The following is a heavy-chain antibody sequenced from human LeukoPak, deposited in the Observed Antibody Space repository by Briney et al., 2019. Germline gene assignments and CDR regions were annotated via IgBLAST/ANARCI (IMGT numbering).Heavy chain of an antibody. CDR1: GFAFSSNW. J-gene: IGHJ1*01. CDR3: ATWGDTTAEYFQR. D-gene: IGHD2-21*02. V-gene: IGHV3-74*01. CDR2: INSGGSGT. Sequence: PGGSLRLSCAASGFAFSSNWMHWVRQTPGKGLVWVSRINSGGSGTSYAASVEGRFTISRDNAKNTLYLQMDSLRVEDTAVYYCATWGDTTAEYFQRWGQGTLVTVSS.